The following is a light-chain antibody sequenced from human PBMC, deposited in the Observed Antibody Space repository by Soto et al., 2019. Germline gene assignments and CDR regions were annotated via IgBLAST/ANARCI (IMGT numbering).Light chain of an antibody. CDR1: SSNIGSNS. CDR3: AAWDERLKGWM. J-gene: IGLJ3*02. V-gene: IGLV1-44*01. Sequence: QSVLIQPPSVSGTPGQRVIISWSGSSSNIGSNSANWYQQLPGTAPGLLIYGDNKRPSRVPDRFSGSKSGTSASLAISGLQSGDEADYYCAAWDERLKGWMFGGGTKLTVL. CDR2: GDN.